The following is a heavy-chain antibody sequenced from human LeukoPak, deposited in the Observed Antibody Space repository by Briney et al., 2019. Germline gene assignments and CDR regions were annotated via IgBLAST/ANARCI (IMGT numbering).Heavy chain of an antibody. CDR2: IDQGGSVR. Sequence: GGSLRLSCAASGLSFSTYWMSGVRQTPKKGREFVANIDQGGSVRNYMDSLKGRCTISRDNAKKSLYLEINSLRADDTAVYYCARDPESSSFDLWGRGALVTVSS. CDR1: GLSFSTYW. J-gene: IGHJ4*02. V-gene: IGHV3-7*01. D-gene: IGHD6-13*01. CDR3: ARDPESSSFDL.